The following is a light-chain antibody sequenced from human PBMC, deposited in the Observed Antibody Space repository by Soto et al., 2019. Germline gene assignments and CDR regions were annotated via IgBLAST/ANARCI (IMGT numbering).Light chain of an antibody. J-gene: IGLJ2*01. CDR1: SSDVGGYNY. CDR3: SSYTSSSTLGV. Sequence: QSALTQPASVSGSPGQSITLSCTGTSSDVGGYNYVSWYQQHSGKAPKLLIYDVTNRPSGVSNRFSGSKSGNTASLTISGLQAEDEADYYCSSYTSSSTLGVFGGGTKLTVL. CDR2: DVT. V-gene: IGLV2-14*01.